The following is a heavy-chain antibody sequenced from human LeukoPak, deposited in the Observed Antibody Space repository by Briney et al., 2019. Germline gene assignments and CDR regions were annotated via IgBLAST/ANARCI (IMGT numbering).Heavy chain of an antibody. V-gene: IGHV3-7*01. CDR1: GFTFSSYW. CDR2: IKEDGSEK. J-gene: IGHJ4*02. D-gene: IGHD1-1*01. CDR3: ARDRTGNDY. Sequence: GGSLRLSCAASGFTFSSYWMSWVRQAPGKGLEWVANIKEDGSEKYYVDSVRGRFTISRDNAKNSLSLQMNSLRAEDTAVYYCARDRTGNDYWGQGALVTVSS.